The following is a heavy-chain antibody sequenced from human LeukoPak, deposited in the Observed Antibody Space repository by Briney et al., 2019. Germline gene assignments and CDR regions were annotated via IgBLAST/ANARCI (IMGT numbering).Heavy chain of an antibody. Sequence: ASVKVSCKASGYTFTSYDINWVRQATGQGLEWMGWMNPNSGNTGYAQKFQGRVTMTRNTSISTAYMELSSLRSEDTAVYYCAREYCSSTSCYGSTLDYWGQGTLVTVSS. J-gene: IGHJ4*02. D-gene: IGHD2-2*01. CDR2: MNPNSGNT. V-gene: IGHV1-8*01. CDR1: GYTFTSYD. CDR3: AREYCSSTSCYGSTLDY.